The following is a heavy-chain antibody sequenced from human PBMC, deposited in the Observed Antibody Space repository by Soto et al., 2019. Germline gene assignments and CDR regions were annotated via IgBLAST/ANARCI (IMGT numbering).Heavy chain of an antibody. J-gene: IGHJ6*02. V-gene: IGHV3-15*07. CDR3: TTGSVEGV. CDR2: IITKIEGETT. D-gene: IGHD2-15*01. CDR1: GFSISSAW. Sequence: QLVESGGGLVRPGGSLRLSCSASGFSISSAWMNWVRQAPGKGLEWVGRIITKIEGETTHYAAPVNGRFTVSRDDSKNMLYLQMNSLKADDTALYYCTTGSVEGVWGQGTTVTVSS.